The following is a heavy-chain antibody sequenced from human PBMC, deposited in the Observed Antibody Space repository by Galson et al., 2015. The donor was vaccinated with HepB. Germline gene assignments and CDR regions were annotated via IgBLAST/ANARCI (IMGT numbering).Heavy chain of an antibody. V-gene: IGHV3-30*09. CDR1: GFTFSSYA. D-gene: IGHD3-10*01. J-gene: IGHJ4*02. Sequence: SLRLSCAASGFTFSSYAMHWVRQAPGKGLEWVAVISYDGSNKYYADSVKGRFAISRDNSKNTLYLQMNSLRAEDTAVYYCARELPDYYGSGSGSFDYWGQGTLVTVSS. CDR3: ARELPDYYGSGSGSFDY. CDR2: ISYDGSNK.